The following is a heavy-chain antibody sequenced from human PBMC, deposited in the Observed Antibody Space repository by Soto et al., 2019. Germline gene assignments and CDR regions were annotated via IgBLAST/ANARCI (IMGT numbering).Heavy chain of an antibody. D-gene: IGHD3-3*02. CDR3: ASPKIAFYNWFDP. J-gene: IGHJ5*02. CDR2: SYSTGGT. V-gene: IGHV4-39*01. Sequence: SETLSLTCTVSGGSISSTPYYWGWIRQPPGKGLEWIGNSYSTGGTTYNPSLKSRVSISVDTSKNQFSLKLSSVTAADTAVYYCASPKIAFYNWFDPWGQGTLVTVSS. CDR1: GGSISSTPYY.